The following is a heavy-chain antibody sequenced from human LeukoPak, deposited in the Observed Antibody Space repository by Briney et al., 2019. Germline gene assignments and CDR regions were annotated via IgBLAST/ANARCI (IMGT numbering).Heavy chain of an antibody. J-gene: IGHJ4*02. Sequence: SVKVSCKASGGTFNSYAINWVRQPPGQGLKWMGGIIPRLGTTKYIEKFQGRITITTDESTTTAYMELTSLRSEDTAVYYCAADGTDWGQGTLVTVSS. CDR2: IIPRLGTT. V-gene: IGHV1-69*05. CDR3: AADGTD. CDR1: GGTFNSYA.